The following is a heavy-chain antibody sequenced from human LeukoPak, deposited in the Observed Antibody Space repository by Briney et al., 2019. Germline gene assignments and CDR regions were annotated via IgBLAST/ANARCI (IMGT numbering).Heavy chain of an antibody. D-gene: IGHD4-17*01. Sequence: GGSLRLSCAASGFTFSNFAMSWVRQAPGKGLEWVSGTTGSGARTHYADSVKGLFTISRDNSKNTLYLQMNSLRAEDTAVYYCAKSYGDYLGYFDSWGQGTLVTVSS. J-gene: IGHJ4*02. V-gene: IGHV3-23*01. CDR2: TTGSGART. CDR3: AKSYGDYLGYFDS. CDR1: GFTFSNFA.